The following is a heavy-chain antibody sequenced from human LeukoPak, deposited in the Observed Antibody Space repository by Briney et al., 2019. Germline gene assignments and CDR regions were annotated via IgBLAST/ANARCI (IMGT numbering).Heavy chain of an antibody. CDR2: IYYSGST. V-gene: IGHV4-31*03. Sequence: SETLSLTCTASGGSISSGGYYWSWIRQHPGKGLEWIGYIYYSGSTYYNPSLKSRVTISVDTSKNQFSLKLSSVTAADTAVYYCARARVVPAAIGGGFDPWGQGTLVTVSS. CDR3: ARARVVPAAIGGGFDP. J-gene: IGHJ5*02. CDR1: GGSISSGGYY. D-gene: IGHD2-2*01.